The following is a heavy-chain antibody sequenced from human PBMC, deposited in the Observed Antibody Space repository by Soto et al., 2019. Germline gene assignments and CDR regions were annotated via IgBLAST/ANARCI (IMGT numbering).Heavy chain of an antibody. CDR2: IIPRFSSS. D-gene: IGHD3-10*02. CDR3: AKDIGFQQHLFVFDL. V-gene: IGHV1-69*01. J-gene: IGHJ4*02. Sequence: QVQLVQSGAEVKKPGSSVKVSCTASGGTFSDYAFSWVRQAPGPGLEWMGGIIPRFSSSSFAQKFQGRLTITADDSTSTAYMSLSSLGSADTAMYYCAKDIGFQQHLFVFDLWGPGTLGTVSS. CDR1: GGTFSDYA.